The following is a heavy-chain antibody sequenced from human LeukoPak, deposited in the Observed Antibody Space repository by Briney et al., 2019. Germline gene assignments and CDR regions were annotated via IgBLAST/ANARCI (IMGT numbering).Heavy chain of an antibody. CDR1: GLTFSSYG. V-gene: IGHV3-30*18. CDR3: AKDKGIAAAGTPDY. D-gene: IGHD6-13*01. CDR2: ISYDGSNK. J-gene: IGHJ4*02. Sequence: GGSLRLSCAASGLTFSSYGMHWVRQAPGKGLEWVAVISYDGSNKYYADSVKGRFTISRDNSKNTLYLQMNSLRAEDTAVYYCAKDKGIAAAGTPDYWGQGTLVTVSS.